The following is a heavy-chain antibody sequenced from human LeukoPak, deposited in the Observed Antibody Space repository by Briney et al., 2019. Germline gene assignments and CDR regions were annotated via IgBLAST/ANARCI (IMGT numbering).Heavy chain of an antibody. D-gene: IGHD3-22*01. CDR2: ISGSSSYI. J-gene: IGHJ3*02. V-gene: IGHV3-21*01. CDR3: ARDGSSGWLDAFDI. CDR1: GFTFSGYD. Sequence: GGSLRLSCAASGFTFSGYDMNWVRQAPGKGLEWVSSISGSSSYIYYADSMKGRFTISRDNGKNSLYLQMNSLRAEDTAVYFCARDGSSGWLDAFDIWGQGTMVTVSS.